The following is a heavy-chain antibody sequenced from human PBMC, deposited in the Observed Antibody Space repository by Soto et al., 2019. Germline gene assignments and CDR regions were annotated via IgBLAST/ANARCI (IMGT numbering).Heavy chain of an antibody. CDR3: ARDQYSSEGNFWYYYGMDV. CDR1: GGSFSGYY. J-gene: IGHJ6*02. Sequence: SETLSLTCAVYGGSFSGYYWSWIRQPPGKGLEWIGYIYYSGSTNYIPSLKSRVTISVDTSKNQFSLKLSSVTAADTAVYYCARDQYSSEGNFWYYYGMDVWGQGTTVTVSS. CDR2: IYYSGST. D-gene: IGHD6-25*01. V-gene: IGHV4-59*01.